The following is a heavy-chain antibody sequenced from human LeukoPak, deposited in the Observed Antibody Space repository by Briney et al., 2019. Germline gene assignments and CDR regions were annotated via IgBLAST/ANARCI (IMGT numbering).Heavy chain of an antibody. CDR2: ISDSGGST. V-gene: IGHV3-23*01. CDR3: AKDTSIGRYCTNGVCSPFDY. CDR1: GFTVSDNY. Sequence: GGSLRLSCAASGFTVSDNYMSWVRQAPGKGLEWVSAISDSGGSTYDADSVKGRFTISRDNSKNTLYLQMNSLRAEDTAVYYCAKDTSIGRYCTNGVCSPFDYWGQGTLVTVSS. D-gene: IGHD2-8*01. J-gene: IGHJ4*02.